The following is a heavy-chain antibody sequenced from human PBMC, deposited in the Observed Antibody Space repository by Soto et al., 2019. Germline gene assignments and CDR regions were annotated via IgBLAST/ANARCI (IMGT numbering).Heavy chain of an antibody. CDR3: ARGSYFGYCSSTSFYYYYSYYMDV. D-gene: IGHD2-2*01. CDR2: ISAYNGNT. Sequence: ASVKVSCKASGYTFTSYGISWVRQAPGQGLEWMGWISAYNGNTNYAQKLQGRVTMTRNTSISTAYMELSSLRSEDTAVYYCARGSYFGYCSSTSFYYYYSYYMDVWGKGTTVTVSS. CDR1: GYTFTSYG. J-gene: IGHJ6*03. V-gene: IGHV1-18*01.